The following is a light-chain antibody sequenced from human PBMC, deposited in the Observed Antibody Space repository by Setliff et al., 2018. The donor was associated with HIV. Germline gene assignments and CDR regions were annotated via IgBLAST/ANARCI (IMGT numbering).Light chain of an antibody. Sequence: QSALAQPASVSGSPGQSITISCTGTSSDVGTYNYVSWYQQHPGKAPKLMIYEVSNRPSGVSNRFSGSKSGNTASLTISGLQAEDEADYYCSSYGRGDIWIFGGGTKVTVL. CDR2: EVS. CDR3: SSYGRGDIWI. J-gene: IGLJ2*01. CDR1: SSDVGTYNY. V-gene: IGLV2-14*01.